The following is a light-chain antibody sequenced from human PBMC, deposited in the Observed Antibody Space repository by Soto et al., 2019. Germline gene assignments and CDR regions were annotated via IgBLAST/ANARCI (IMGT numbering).Light chain of an antibody. J-gene: IGLJ2*01. CDR3: AAWDYSLNGVV. CDR1: SSNIGINT. CDR2: SDN. Sequence: QSVLTQPPSASGTPGQRVTISCSGSSSNIGINTVHWYQQLPGTTPKLLIYSDNQRPSGVPARFSGSKSGTSASLAISGLQSEDEADYYCAAWDYSLNGVVFGGGTQLTVL. V-gene: IGLV1-44*01.